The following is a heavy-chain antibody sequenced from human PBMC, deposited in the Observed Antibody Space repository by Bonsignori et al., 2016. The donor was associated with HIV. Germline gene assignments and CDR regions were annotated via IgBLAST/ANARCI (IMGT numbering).Heavy chain of an antibody. J-gene: IGHJ5*02. CDR1: GLTFSDYY. Sequence: GGSLRLSCKVSGLTFSDYYMTWIRQAPGKGLEWVAYISSRGSVVHYADAVKGRFTISRDNAESSLYLQMSSLRGEDTGVYYCARGQNWFDPWGQGTLVTVSS. CDR3: ARGQNWFDP. CDR2: ISSRGSVV. V-gene: IGHV3-11*01.